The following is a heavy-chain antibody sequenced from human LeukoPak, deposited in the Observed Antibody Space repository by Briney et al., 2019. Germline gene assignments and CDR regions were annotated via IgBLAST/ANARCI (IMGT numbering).Heavy chain of an antibody. Sequence: SETLSLTCTVSGGSISSYYWSWIRQPPGKGLEWIGYIYYSGSTNYSPSLKSRVTISVDTSKNQFSLKLSSVTAADTAVYYCAREASGDSSGSWGQGTLVTVSS. J-gene: IGHJ5*02. CDR3: AREASGDSSGS. V-gene: IGHV4-59*12. CDR1: GGSISSYY. D-gene: IGHD6-19*01. CDR2: IYYSGST.